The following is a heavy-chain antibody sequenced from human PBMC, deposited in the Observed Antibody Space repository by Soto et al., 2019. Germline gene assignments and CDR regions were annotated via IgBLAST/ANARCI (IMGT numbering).Heavy chain of an antibody. CDR3: AKDIVVVPAAMQRRYYYYMDV. V-gene: IGHV3-30*18. CDR2: ISYDGSNK. D-gene: IGHD2-2*01. J-gene: IGHJ6*03. CDR1: GFTFSSYG. Sequence: GGSLRLSCAASGFTFSSYGMHWVRQAPGKGLEWVAVISYDGSNKYYADSVKGRFTISRDNSKNTLYLQMNSLRAEDTAVYYCAKDIVVVPAAMQRRYYYYMDVRGKGTTVTVSS.